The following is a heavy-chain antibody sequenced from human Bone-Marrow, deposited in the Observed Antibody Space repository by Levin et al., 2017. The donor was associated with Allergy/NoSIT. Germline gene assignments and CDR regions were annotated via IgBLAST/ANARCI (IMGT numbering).Heavy chain of an antibody. CDR2: IYPDDSDT. V-gene: IGHV5-51*01. Sequence: RGESLKISCKGSGFSFTSYWIGWVRQMPGKGLEWMGIIYPDDSDTRYSPSFQGQVTISADKSISTAYLQWSSLKASDTAMYYCATSDRGSGWYGKFDYWGQGILVTVSS. CDR3: ATSDRGSGWYGKFDY. CDR1: GFSFTSYW. D-gene: IGHD6-19*01. J-gene: IGHJ4*02.